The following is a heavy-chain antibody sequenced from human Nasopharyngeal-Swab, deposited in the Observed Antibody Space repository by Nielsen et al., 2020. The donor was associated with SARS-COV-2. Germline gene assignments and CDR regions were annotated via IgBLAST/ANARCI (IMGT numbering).Heavy chain of an antibody. Sequence: GESLKISCTGSGFTFGNYWMTWVRQAPGKGLEWVANIKQDGSEKYYVDSVRGRSTISRDNAKNSLYLQMNSLRVEDTSLYYCVRHRNGDYWGQGTLVTVSS. CDR2: IKQDGSEK. CDR1: GFTFGNYW. V-gene: IGHV3-7*01. D-gene: IGHD2-8*01. J-gene: IGHJ4*02. CDR3: VRHRNGDY.